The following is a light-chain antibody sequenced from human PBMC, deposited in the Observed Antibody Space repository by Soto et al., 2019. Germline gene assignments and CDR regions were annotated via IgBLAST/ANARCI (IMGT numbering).Light chain of an antibody. CDR1: QSVSNNY. Sequence: EVVCKQSPGTLSLSPGGRATLSCRSIQSVSNNYLAWYQQKPGQAPRLLIYDVSNRATGIPARFSGSGSGTDFTLTISSLEPEDFAVYYCQQCVIWPLFTFGPGTKVDIK. CDR3: QQCVIWPLFT. V-gene: IGKV3-11*01. CDR2: DVS. J-gene: IGKJ3*01.